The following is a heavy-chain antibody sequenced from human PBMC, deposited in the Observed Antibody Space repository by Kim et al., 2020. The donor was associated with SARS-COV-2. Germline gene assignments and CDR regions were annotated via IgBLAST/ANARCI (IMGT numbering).Heavy chain of an antibody. D-gene: IGHD5-18*01. CDR3: AKDAWVDTAIVAISTG. Sequence: VKGRFTISRDNSKNTLYLQMNSLRAEDTAVYYCAKDAWVDTAIVAISTGWGQGTLVTVSS. J-gene: IGHJ4*02. V-gene: IGHV3-23*01.